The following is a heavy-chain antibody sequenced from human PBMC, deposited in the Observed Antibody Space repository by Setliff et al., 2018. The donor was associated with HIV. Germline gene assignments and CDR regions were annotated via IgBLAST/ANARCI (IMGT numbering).Heavy chain of an antibody. CDR3: ARDGGRTGYSSSSDQ. Sequence: PSETLSLTCTVSDSAMDSYYWSWVRQSPGKGLEYIGYIYWTGKTDYNPSLKSRVTISLDTSGNQFSLKLNSVTAADTAVYYCARDGGRTGYSSSSDQWGQGTLVTVSS. D-gene: IGHD6-13*01. CDR2: IYWTGKT. V-gene: IGHV4-59*12. J-gene: IGHJ4*02. CDR1: DSAMDSYY.